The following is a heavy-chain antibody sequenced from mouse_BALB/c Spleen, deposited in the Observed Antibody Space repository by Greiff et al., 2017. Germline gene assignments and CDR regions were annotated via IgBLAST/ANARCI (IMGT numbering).Heavy chain of an antibody. CDR3: ARWGYDDGDY. J-gene: IGHJ4*01. CDR2: INPSTGYT. CDR1: GYTFTSYW. D-gene: IGHD2-2*01. V-gene: IGHV1-7*01. Sequence: VKLMESGAELAKPGASVKMSCKASGYTFTSYWMHWVKQRPGQGLEWIGYINPSTGYTEYNQKFKDKATLTADKSSSTAYMQLSSLTSEDSAVYYCARWGYDDGDYWGQGTSVTVSS.